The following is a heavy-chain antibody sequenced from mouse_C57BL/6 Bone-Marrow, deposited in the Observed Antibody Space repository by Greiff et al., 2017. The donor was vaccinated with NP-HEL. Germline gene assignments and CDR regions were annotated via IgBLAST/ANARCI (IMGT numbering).Heavy chain of an antibody. CDR1: GYSFTGYY. D-gene: IGHD1-1*01. CDR3: ARKALLLRPHDFDY. CDR2: INPSTGGT. Sequence: VQLQQSGPELVKPGASVKISCKASGYSFTGYYMNWVKQSPEKSLEWIGEINPSTGGTTYNQKFKAKATLTVDKSSSTAYMQLKSLTSEDSAVYYCARKALLLRPHDFDYWGQGTTLTVSS. J-gene: IGHJ2*01. V-gene: IGHV1-42*01.